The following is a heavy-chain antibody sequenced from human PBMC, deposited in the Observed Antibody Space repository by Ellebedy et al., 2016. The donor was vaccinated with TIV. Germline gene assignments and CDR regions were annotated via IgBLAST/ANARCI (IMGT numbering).Heavy chain of an antibody. J-gene: IGHJ6*02. CDR1: GYTFTSYG. Sequence: AASVKVSCKASGYTFTSYGISWVRQAPGQGLEWMGWISAYNGNTNYAQKLQGRVTMTTDTSTSTAYMELSSLRSEDTAVYYCARAEIGDDYYYYYGMDVWGQGTTVTVSS. CDR2: ISAYNGNT. D-gene: IGHD2-21*02. CDR3: ARAEIGDDYYYYYGMDV. V-gene: IGHV1-18*01.